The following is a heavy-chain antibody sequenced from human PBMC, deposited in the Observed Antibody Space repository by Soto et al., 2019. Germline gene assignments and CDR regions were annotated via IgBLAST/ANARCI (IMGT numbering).Heavy chain of an antibody. Sequence: QVQLQQWGAGLLKPSETLSLTCAVYGGSFSGYYWNWIRQPPGKGLEWIGEINHSGSTNYNPSLKSRVTISVDTSKKQFSLKLSSVTAAATAVYYCARGWGRIFDYWGQGPLVTVSS. CDR2: INHSGST. CDR1: GGSFSGYY. CDR3: ARGWGRIFDY. J-gene: IGHJ4*02. V-gene: IGHV4-34*01. D-gene: IGHD7-27*01.